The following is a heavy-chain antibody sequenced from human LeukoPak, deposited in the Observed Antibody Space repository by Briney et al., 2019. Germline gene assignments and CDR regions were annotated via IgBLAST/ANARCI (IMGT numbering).Heavy chain of an antibody. V-gene: IGHV1-18*03. CDR1: GYTFTSYG. CDR2: ISAYNGNT. D-gene: IGHD6-13*01. CDR3: ARDLQHSSSWYSGYYFDY. Sequence: ASVKVSCKASGYTFTSYGISWVRQAPGQGLEWMGWISAYNGNTNYAQKLQGRVTMTTDTSTSTAYMELRSLRSDDMAVYYCARDLQHSSSWYSGYYFDYWGQGTLVTVSS. J-gene: IGHJ4*02.